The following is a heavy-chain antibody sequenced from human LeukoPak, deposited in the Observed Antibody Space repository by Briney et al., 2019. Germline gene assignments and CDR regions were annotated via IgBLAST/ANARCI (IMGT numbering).Heavy chain of an antibody. CDR2: ISGSGGST. D-gene: IGHD3-10*01. CDR1: GFTFSSYG. Sequence: GGSLRLSCAASGFTFSSYGMSWVRQAPGKGLEWVSAISGSGGSTYYADSVKGRFTISRDNSKNTLYLQMNSLRAEDTAVYYCAKEDRVVRGVIGTTFDYWGQGTLVTVSS. J-gene: IGHJ4*02. CDR3: AKEDRVVRGVIGTTFDY. V-gene: IGHV3-23*01.